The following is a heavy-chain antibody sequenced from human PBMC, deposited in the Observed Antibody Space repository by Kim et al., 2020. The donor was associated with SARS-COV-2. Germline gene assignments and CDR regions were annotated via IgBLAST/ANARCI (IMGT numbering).Heavy chain of an antibody. CDR3: TRDLSRPARTIFGVVIGGDYYYYGMDV. CDR2: IRSKAYGGTT. D-gene: IGHD3-3*01. J-gene: IGHJ6*02. V-gene: IGHV3-49*03. CDR1: GFTFGDYA. Sequence: GGSLRLSCTASGFTFGDYAMSWFRQAPGKGLEWVGFIRSKAYGGTTEYAASVKGRFTISRDDSKSIAYLQMNSLKTEDTAVYYCTRDLSRPARTIFGVVIGGDYYYYGMDVWGQGTTVTVSS.